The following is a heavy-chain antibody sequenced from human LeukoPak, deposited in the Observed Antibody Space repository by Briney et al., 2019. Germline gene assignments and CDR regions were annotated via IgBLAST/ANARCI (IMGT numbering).Heavy chain of an antibody. D-gene: IGHD6-13*01. V-gene: IGHV3-9*01. Sequence: GRSLRLSCAASGFTFDDYAMHWVRQAPGKGLEWVSGTSWNSGSIGYADSVKGRFTISRDNAKNSLYLQMNSLRAEDTALYYCAKDWYSSSWYSDRLTYYFDYWGQGTLVTVSS. CDR1: GFTFDDYA. CDR2: TSWNSGSI. J-gene: IGHJ4*02. CDR3: AKDWYSSSWYSDRLTYYFDY.